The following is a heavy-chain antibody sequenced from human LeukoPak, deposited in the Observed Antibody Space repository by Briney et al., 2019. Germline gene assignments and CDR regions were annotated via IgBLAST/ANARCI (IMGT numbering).Heavy chain of an antibody. CDR3: ARGHDDRGLYYMDV. CDR1: GFTFSSYG. CDR2: ISYDGSNK. D-gene: IGHD3-22*01. Sequence: GGSLRLSCAASGFTFSSYGMHWVRQAPGKGLEWVAVISYDGSNKYYADSVKGRFTISRDNSKNTLYLQMNSLRSEDTAVYYCARGHDDRGLYYMDVWGKGTTVTISS. V-gene: IGHV3-30*03. J-gene: IGHJ6*03.